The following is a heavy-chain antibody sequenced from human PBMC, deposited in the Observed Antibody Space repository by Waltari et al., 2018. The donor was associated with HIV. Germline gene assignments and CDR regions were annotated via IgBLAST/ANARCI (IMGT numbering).Heavy chain of an antibody. J-gene: IGHJ4*02. CDR2: ISGSGGST. Sequence: EVQLLESGGGLVQPGGSLRLSCAASGFTFSSYAMSWVRQAPGKGLEWVSAISGSGGSTYYADSVKGRFTISRDNSKNTLYLQMNSLRAEDTAVYYCAKDQPSVVRGVIITSFSYWGQGTLVTVSS. D-gene: IGHD3-10*01. CDR3: AKDQPSVVRGVIITSFSY. CDR1: GFTFSSYA. V-gene: IGHV3-23*01.